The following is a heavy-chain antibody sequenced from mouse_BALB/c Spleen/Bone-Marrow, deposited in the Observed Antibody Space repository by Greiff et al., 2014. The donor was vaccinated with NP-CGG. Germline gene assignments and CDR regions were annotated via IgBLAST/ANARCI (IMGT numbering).Heavy chain of an antibody. Sequence: EVKLQESGGGLVQPGGSLKLSCAASGFDFSRYWMTWVRQAPGKGLEWIGEINPDSGTINYTPSLKDKFIISRNNAKNTLYLQMSKVRSEDTALCYCARNGYYGWIAYWGQGTLVTVSA. J-gene: IGHJ3*01. CDR3: ARNGYYGWIAY. D-gene: IGHD2-3*01. CDR2: INPDSGTI. CDR1: GFDFSRYW. V-gene: IGHV4-1*02.